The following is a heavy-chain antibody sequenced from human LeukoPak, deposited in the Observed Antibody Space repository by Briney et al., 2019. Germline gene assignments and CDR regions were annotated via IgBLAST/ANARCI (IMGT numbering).Heavy chain of an antibody. CDR3: ARESQDYDYVWGSYRYEY. Sequence: SETLSLTCTVSGYSISSGYYWGWIRQPPGKGLEWIGSIYHSGSTYYNPSLKSRVTISVDTSKNQFSLKLSSVTAADTAVYYCARESQDYDYVWGSYRYEYWGQGTLVTVSS. CDR1: GYSISSGYY. CDR2: IYHSGST. J-gene: IGHJ4*02. V-gene: IGHV4-38-2*02. D-gene: IGHD3-16*02.